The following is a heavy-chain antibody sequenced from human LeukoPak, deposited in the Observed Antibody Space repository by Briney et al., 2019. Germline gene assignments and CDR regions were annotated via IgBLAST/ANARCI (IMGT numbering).Heavy chain of an antibody. J-gene: IGHJ3*02. CDR1: GYTFTGYY. CDR3: ARVLFEYLVPRALDI. V-gene: IGHV1-2*02. Sequence: ASVKVSCKASGYTFTGYYMHWVRQAPGQGLEWMGWINPNSGGTNYAQKFQGRVTMTRDTSISTAYMELSRLRSDGTAVYYCARVLFEYLVPRALDIWGQGTMVTVSS. D-gene: IGHD2-2*01. CDR2: INPNSGGT.